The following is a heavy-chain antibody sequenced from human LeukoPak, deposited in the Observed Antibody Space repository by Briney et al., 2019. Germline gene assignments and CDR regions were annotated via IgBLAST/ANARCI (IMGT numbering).Heavy chain of an antibody. J-gene: IGHJ6*02. V-gene: IGHV3-30*03. CDR2: ISYDGSNK. CDR1: GFTFTSYG. D-gene: IGHD3-22*01. Sequence: GGSLRLSCAASGFTFTSYGMHWVRQAPGKGLEWVAVISYDGSNKYYADSVKGRFTISRHNSKNTLYLQMNSLRAEDTAVYYCARGSEYYDSSGYYYPNYYGMDVWGQGTTVTVSS. CDR3: ARGSEYYDSSGYYYPNYYGMDV.